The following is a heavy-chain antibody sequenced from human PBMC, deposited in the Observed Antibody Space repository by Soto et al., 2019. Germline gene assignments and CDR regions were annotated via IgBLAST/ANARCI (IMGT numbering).Heavy chain of an antibody. V-gene: IGHV5-51*01. CDR2: IYPGDSDT. Sequence: ETLSLTCTVSGGSISSYYWSWIRQPPGKGLEWMGIIYPGDSDTKYSPSLQGQVTISADTSISTAYLQWTSLKASDTAMYYCARSRRGAYSSGWYSPSGYYNYGIDVWGQGTKVTVSS. J-gene: IGHJ6*02. D-gene: IGHD6-19*01. CDR1: GGSISSYY. CDR3: ARSRRGAYSSGWYSPSGYYNYGIDV.